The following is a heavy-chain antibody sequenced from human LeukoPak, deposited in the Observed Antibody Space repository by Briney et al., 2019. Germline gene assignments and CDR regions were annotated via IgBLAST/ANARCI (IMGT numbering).Heavy chain of an antibody. V-gene: IGHV3-30*02. Sequence: PGGSLGLSCAASGFTFSSYGMHWVRQAPGKGLEGVAFIRYDGSNKYYADSVKGRFTIFRDNSKNTLYLQMGSLRAEDMAVYYCARPDQGVIPAPPDYWGQGTLVTVSS. D-gene: IGHD2-2*01. J-gene: IGHJ4*02. CDR2: IRYDGSNK. CDR3: ARPDQGVIPAPPDY. CDR1: GFTFSSYG.